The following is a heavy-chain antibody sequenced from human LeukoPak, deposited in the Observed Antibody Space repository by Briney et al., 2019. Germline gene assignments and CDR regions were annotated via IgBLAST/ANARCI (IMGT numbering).Heavy chain of an antibody. D-gene: IGHD3-3*01. J-gene: IGHJ6*02. CDR3: AKDFVRGNRITIFGVRSYGMDV. V-gene: IGHV3-53*01. CDR2: FYSGGGT. CDR1: GFTVSSNY. Sequence: PGGSLRLSYAASGFTVSSNYMSWVRQAPGKGLEWVSVFYSGGGTYYADSVKGRFTISRDNSKNTLYLQMNSLRAEDTAVYYCAKDFVRGNRITIFGVRSYGMDVWGQGTTVTVSS.